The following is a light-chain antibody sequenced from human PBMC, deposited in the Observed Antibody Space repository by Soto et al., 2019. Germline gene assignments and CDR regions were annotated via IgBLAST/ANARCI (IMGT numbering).Light chain of an antibody. CDR3: SSYTSSSTYV. CDR2: DVT. J-gene: IGLJ1*01. V-gene: IGLV2-14*01. CDR1: RSDVGGYNY. Sequence: QSVLTQPASLSGSPGQSITISCPGTRSDVGGYNYVYWHQQHPGKAPKLMIYDVTNRPSGVSDRFSGSKSGNTASLTISGLQAEDEADYYCSSYTSSSTYVFGAGTKVTVL.